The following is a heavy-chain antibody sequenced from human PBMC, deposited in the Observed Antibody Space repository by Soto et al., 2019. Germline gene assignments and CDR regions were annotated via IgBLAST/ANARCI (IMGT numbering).Heavy chain of an antibody. CDR3: ARARYGGLLWFGELLRMKYNWFDP. V-gene: IGHV1-8*01. D-gene: IGHD3-10*01. Sequence: QVQLVQSGAEVKKPGASVKVSCKASGYTFTSYDINWVRQATGQGLEWMGWMNPNSGNTGYAQKFQGRVTMTRNTSISTAYMELSSLRSEDTAVYYCARARYGGLLWFGELLRMKYNWFDPWGQGTLVTVSS. J-gene: IGHJ5*02. CDR1: GYTFTSYD. CDR2: MNPNSGNT.